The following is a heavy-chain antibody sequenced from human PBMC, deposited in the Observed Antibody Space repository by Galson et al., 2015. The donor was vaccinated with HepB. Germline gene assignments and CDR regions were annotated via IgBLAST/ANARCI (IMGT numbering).Heavy chain of an antibody. D-gene: IGHD3-22*01. J-gene: IGHJ3*02. V-gene: IGHV1-18*01. CDR3: ARSYYYDSSGYLDAFDI. Sequence: SVKVSCKASGYTFTSYGISWVRQAPEQGLEWLGWISAYNGNTNYAQKLQGRVTMTTDTSTSTAYMELRSLRSDDTAVYYCARSYYYDSSGYLDAFDIWGQGTMVTVSS. CDR2: ISAYNGNT. CDR1: GYTFTSYG.